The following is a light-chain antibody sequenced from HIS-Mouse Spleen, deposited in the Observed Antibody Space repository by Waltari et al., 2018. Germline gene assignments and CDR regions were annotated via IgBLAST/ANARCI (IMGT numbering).Light chain of an antibody. J-gene: IGKJ2*02. Sequence: DIQMTQSPSTLSASVGDRVTITCRASQSISSWLAWYQLKPGKAPKLLIYKASSLESGVPSRFSGSGSGTEFTLTISSLQPDDFATYYCQQYTGTFGHGTKLEIK. V-gene: IGKV1-5*03. CDR1: QSISSW. CDR3: QQYTGT. CDR2: KAS.